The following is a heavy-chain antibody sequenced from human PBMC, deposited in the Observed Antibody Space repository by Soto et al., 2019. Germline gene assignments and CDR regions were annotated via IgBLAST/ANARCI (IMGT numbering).Heavy chain of an antibody. CDR1: GGSISSGGYY. CDR2: IYYGGST. CDR3: ARQRTSVVTQAYFDV. J-gene: IGHJ4*02. Sequence: SETLSLTCTVSGGSISSGGYYWSWIRQHPGKGLEWIGYIYYGGSTYYNPSLRSRVSMSIDTSKDQFSLKLKSVTAADTALYFCARQRTSVVTQAYFDVWGPGSLVTVSS. D-gene: IGHD2-21*02. V-gene: IGHV4-39*01.